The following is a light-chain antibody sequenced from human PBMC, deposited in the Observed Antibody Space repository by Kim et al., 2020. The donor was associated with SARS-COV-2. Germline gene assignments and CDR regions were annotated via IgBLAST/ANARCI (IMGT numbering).Light chain of an antibody. CDR1: HFIYNY. CDR2: AAS. Sequence: DIQMTQSPSSLSASVGDRVTITCRASHFIYNYLNWYQQKPGKAPKLLIYAASSLQSGVPSRFSGSGSATDFTLTISSLQPEDFATYYCQQSYSSPSTFGRGTKLEI. V-gene: IGKV1-39*01. CDR3: QQSYSSPST. J-gene: IGKJ2*01.